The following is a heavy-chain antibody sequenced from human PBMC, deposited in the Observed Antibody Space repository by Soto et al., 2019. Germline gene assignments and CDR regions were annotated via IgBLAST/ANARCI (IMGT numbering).Heavy chain of an antibody. J-gene: IGHJ6*02. CDR2: ISDDGDST. CDR3: AKALSTAVNYGLDV. CDR1: GFTFSDNA. D-gene: IGHD2-2*01. Sequence: EVQLLESGGGLVQPGGSLRLSCGASGFTFSDNAMTWVRQAPGKGLEWVSSISDDGDSTYYADSVKGRFTISRDNSKNTLLLQMSSLGAEDTAVDYCAKALSTAVNYGLDVWGQGTAVTVSS. V-gene: IGHV3-23*01.